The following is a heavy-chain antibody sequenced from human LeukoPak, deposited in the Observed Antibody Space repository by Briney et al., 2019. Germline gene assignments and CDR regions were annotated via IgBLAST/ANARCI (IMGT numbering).Heavy chain of an antibody. D-gene: IGHD3-22*01. V-gene: IGHV3-30*02. CDR2: IRYDGSNK. CDR3: AKGYYDSSTNWYFDL. J-gene: IGHJ2*01. CDR1: GFTFDNYG. Sequence: GGSLRVSCAASGFTFDNYGMHWVRQAPGKGLEWVAFIRYDGSNKNYADSVKGRFTISRDNSKNTLYLQMNSLRAEDTAVYYCAKGYYDSSTNWYFDLWGRGTLVTVSP.